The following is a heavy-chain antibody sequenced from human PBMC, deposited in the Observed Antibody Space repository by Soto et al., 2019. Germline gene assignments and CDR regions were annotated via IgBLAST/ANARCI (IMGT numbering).Heavy chain of an antibody. CDR2: IYYSGST. D-gene: IGHD5-18*01. CDR1: GGSISSGDYY. V-gene: IGHV4-30-4*01. CDR3: ARHVDTAMVEGLDYYYGMDV. J-gene: IGHJ6*02. Sequence: QVQLQESGPGLVKPSQTLSLTCTVSGGSISSGDYYWSWIRQPPGKGLEWIGYIYYSGSTYYNPSLKSRVTSSVDTHKNQFSLKLSSVTAADTAVYYCARHVDTAMVEGLDYYYGMDVWGQGTTVTVSS.